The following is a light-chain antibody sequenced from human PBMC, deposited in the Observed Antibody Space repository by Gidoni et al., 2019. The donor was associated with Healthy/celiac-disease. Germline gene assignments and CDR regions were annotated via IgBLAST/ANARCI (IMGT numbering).Light chain of an antibody. V-gene: IGKV4-1*01. Sequence: DIVMTQSPDSLAVSLGERATINCKSSQRVLYSSNNKNYLAWYQQKPGQPHKLLIYWASTRESGVPDRFSGSGSGTDFTLTISSLQAEDVAVYYCQQYYSTPWTFGQGTKVEIK. J-gene: IGKJ1*01. CDR3: QQYYSTPWT. CDR1: QRVLYSSNNKNY. CDR2: WAS.